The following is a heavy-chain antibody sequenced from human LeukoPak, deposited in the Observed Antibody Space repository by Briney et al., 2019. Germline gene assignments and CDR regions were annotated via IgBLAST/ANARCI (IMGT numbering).Heavy chain of an antibody. V-gene: IGHV4-39*01. CDR2: IYYSGST. J-gene: IGHJ4*02. CDR3: AIYDYGDYGMYDY. D-gene: IGHD4-17*01. Sequence: SETLSLTCTVSGGSISSSSYYWGWIRQPPGKGLEWIGSIYYSGSTYYNPSLKSRVTISVDTSKNQFSLKLSSVTAADTAVYYCAIYDYGDYGMYDYWGQGTLVTVSS. CDR1: GGSISSSSYY.